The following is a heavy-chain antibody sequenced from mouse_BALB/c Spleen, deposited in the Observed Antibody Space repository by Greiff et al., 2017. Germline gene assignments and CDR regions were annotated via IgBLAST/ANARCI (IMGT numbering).Heavy chain of an antibody. CDR2: ISYDGSN. V-gene: IGHV3-6*02. J-gene: IGHJ2*01. CDR1: GYSITSGYY. D-gene: IGHD1-1*02. Sequence: EVQLVESGPGLVKPSQSLSLTCSVTGYSITSGYYWNWIRQFPGNKLEWMGYISYDGSNNYNPSLKNRISITRDTSKNQFFLKLNSVTTEDTATYYCARVGNYFDDWGQGTTLTVSS. CDR3: ARVGNYFDD.